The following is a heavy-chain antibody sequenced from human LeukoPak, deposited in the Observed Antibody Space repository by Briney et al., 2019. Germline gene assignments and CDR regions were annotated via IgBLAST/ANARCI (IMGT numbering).Heavy chain of an antibody. D-gene: IGHD2-2*01. CDR3: ARDLECSSTSCHLYYYYGMDV. V-gene: IGHV6-1*01. CDR1: GDSFSSNSAA. Sequence: SQTLSLTCAISGDSFSSNSAAWNWLRQSPSRGLEWLGSTYYRSKWYNDYAVSVKSRITINPDTSKNQFSLQLNSVTPEDTAVYYCARDLECSSTSCHLYYYYGMDVWGQGTTVTVSS. CDR2: TYYRSKWYN. J-gene: IGHJ6*02.